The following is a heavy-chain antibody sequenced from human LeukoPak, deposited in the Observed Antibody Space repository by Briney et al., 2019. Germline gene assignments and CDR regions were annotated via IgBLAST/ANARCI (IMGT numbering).Heavy chain of an antibody. CDR3: GKEGDSSGHCGVFDI. Sequence: PGGSLRLSCAASGFTFSSSPMHWVRQAPGKGLEWVAVIGADGNAKDYAHSVEGRFSTSRDNSKNTLSLLMNSLTNEDTAVYYCGKEGDSSGHCGVFDIWGQGTMVTVSS. V-gene: IGHV3-30*04. CDR2: IGADGNAK. J-gene: IGHJ3*02. CDR1: GFTFSSSP. D-gene: IGHD3-22*01.